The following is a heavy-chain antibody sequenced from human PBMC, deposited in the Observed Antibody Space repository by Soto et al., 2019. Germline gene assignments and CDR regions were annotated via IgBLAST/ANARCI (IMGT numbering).Heavy chain of an antibody. D-gene: IGHD6-19*01. J-gene: IGHJ4*02. CDR1: GFSLNTGGVG. CDR3: ALRRGRFGGGWTTPYFDY. V-gene: IGHV2-5*02. Sequence: QITLKESGPTVVKPTQTLTLTCSLSGFSLNTGGVGVGWIRQPPGKALEWLAVIYWDDDKSWNPSLRDRLTINRDASDDQVVLTVTNMDPVDTGTYYCALRRGRFGGGWTTPYFDYRGQGILFTVSS. CDR2: IYWDDDK.